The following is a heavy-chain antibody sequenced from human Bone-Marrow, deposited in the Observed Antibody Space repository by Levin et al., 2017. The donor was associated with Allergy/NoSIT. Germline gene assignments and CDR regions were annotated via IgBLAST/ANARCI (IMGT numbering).Heavy chain of an antibody. D-gene: IGHD3-10*01. CDR3: TRDGGSGSFYNRPFHF. V-gene: IGHV4-31*03. Sequence: SETLSLTCSVSGGSVGSGGYYWSWVRQRPGKGLEWIGYIYHSGITKYNPAYDSRAVISVNMSKNQLSLQLMSVTATDTAVYYCTRDGGSGSFYNRPFHFWGQGTLVTVSS. J-gene: IGHJ4*02. CDR2: IYHSGIT. CDR1: GGSVGSGGYY.